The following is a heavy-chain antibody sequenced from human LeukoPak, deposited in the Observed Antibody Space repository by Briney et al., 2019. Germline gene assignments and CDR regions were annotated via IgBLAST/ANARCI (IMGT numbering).Heavy chain of an antibody. V-gene: IGHV1-18*01. D-gene: IGHD2-2*02. Sequence: GASVKVSCKASGYTFTSYGISWVRQAPGQGLEWMGWISAYNGNTNYAQKLQGRVTVTTDTSTSTAYMELRSLRSDDTAVYYCARDPPRYCSSTSCYTGPWGQGTLVTVSS. CDR2: ISAYNGNT. CDR3: ARDPPRYCSSTSCYTGP. CDR1: GYTFTSYG. J-gene: IGHJ4*02.